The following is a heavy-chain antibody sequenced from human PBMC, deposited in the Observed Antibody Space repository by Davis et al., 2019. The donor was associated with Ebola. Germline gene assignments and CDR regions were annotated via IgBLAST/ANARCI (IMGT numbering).Heavy chain of an antibody. CDR1: GGSISSSSYY. J-gene: IGHJ2*01. D-gene: IGHD2-8*02. CDR2: IYYSGST. CDR3: ARKGVLGYFGL. Sequence: MPGGSLRLSCTVSGGSISSSSYYWGWIRQPPGKGLEWIGSIYYSGSTYYNPSLKSRVTISVDTSKNQFSLKLSSVTAADTAVYYCARKGVLGYFGLWGRGTLVTVSS. V-gene: IGHV4-39*01.